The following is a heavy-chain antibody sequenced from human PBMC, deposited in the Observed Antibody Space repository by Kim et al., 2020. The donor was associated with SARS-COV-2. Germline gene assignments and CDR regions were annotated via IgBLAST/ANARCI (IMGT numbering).Heavy chain of an antibody. D-gene: IGHD2-21*01. CDR2: INSKIDGETT. V-gene: IGHV3-15*01. CDR3: TTHKVVAGLFDY. J-gene: IGHJ4*02. Sequence: GGSLRLSCAASGFTFTNVRMSWVRQTPGKGLVWVGRINSKIDGETTDYAASVKGSVSISRDEAKNTLYLQMTSLKIVDTAVYYCTTHKVVAGLFDYWGQGTLITVSS. CDR1: GFTFTNVR.